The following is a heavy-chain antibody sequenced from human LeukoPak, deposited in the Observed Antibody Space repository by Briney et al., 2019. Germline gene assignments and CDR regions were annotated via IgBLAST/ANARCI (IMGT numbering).Heavy chain of an antibody. CDR3: ARDTGGSPLYSFDY. CDR2: LYSSGST. CDR1: GGSLSSSY. J-gene: IGHJ4*02. Sequence: SETLSLTCTVSGGSLSSSYWSWIRQPAGKGLEWIGRLYSSGSTDYNPSLESRVTMSLDTSKNQFSLNLISVTAADTAVYYCARDTGGSPLYSFDYWGQGTLVTVSS. V-gene: IGHV4-4*07. D-gene: IGHD2-8*02.